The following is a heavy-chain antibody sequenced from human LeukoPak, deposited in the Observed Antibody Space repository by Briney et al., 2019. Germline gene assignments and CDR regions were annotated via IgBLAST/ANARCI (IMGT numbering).Heavy chain of an antibody. CDR3: PLELGEGFDY. D-gene: IGHD1-7*01. CDR2: ISSSSTTI. Sequence: GGSLRLSCAASGFTFSTYSMNWVRQAPGKGLEWISYISSSSTTIYYADSVKGRFTISRDNAKNSLYLQMNSLRAEDTAMYYCPLELGEGFDYWGQGTLVTVSS. V-gene: IGHV3-48*01. CDR1: GFTFSTYS. J-gene: IGHJ4*02.